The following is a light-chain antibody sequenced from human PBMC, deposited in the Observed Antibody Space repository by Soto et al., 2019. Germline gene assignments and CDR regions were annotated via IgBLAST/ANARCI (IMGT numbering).Light chain of an antibody. CDR3: QAWDSNTAVV. CDR2: EDT. V-gene: IGLV3-1*01. CDR1: KLENKY. Sequence: SYELTQPPSASVSPGQTASITCSGDKLENKYVSWYQQKPGQSPVLVISEDTKRPSGIPERFSGSNSGDTATLTISGTQALDEADYYCQAWDSNTAVVFGGGTKLTVL. J-gene: IGLJ2*01.